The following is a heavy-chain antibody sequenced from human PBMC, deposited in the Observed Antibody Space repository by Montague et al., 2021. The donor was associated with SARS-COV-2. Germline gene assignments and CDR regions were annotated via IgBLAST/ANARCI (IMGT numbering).Heavy chain of an antibody. V-gene: IGHV4-34*01. J-gene: IGHJ5*02. CDR1: GGSLSGYY. CDR2: INHRGTT. CDR3: VRGSVVKTYYDFWSGPKWFDP. Sequence: SETLSLTCAVYGGSLSGYYWSWIRQPPGKGLEWIGEINHRGTTNDNPSLKSRVTMSVDTSKNQLSLKLSSVTAADTAIYYCVRGSVVKTYYDFWSGPKWFDPWGQGNLVTVSS. D-gene: IGHD3-3*01.